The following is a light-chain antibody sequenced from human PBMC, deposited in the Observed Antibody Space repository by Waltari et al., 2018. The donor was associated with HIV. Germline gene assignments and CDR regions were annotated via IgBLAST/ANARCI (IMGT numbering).Light chain of an antibody. Sequence: QTVVTQEPSLSVSPGGTVTLTCGLSSGPVSTSYYPSWYQQTPGQAPRTLIYSTNTRSSGVPDRFSGSILGNKAALTITGAQADDESDYYCVLYMGGGIWVFGGGTKVTVL. V-gene: IGLV8-61*01. CDR1: SGPVSTSYY. CDR3: VLYMGGGIWV. CDR2: STN. J-gene: IGLJ3*02.